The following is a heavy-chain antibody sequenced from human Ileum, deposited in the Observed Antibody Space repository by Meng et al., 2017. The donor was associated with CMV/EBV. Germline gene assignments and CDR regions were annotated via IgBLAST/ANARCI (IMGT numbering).Heavy chain of an antibody. V-gene: IGHV4-59*01. CDR2: IYYSGGT. D-gene: IGHD3-22*01. J-gene: IGHJ5*01. CDR1: GGSISSYY. Sequence: SETLSLTCTVSGGSISSYYWSWIRQPPGKGLEWIGYIYYSGGTNYNPSLKSRVTISVDTSKNQFSLKLSSVTAADTAVYYCARDSYDSSGYYYDSWGQGTLVTVSS. CDR3: ARDSYDSSGYYYDS.